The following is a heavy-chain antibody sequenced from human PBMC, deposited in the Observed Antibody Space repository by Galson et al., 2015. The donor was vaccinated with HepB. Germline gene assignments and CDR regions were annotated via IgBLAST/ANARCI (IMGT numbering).Heavy chain of an antibody. J-gene: IGHJ4*02. Sequence: PLSLTCTVSGGSISSGGYYWSWIRQLPGKGLEWIGYIYYSGSTYYNPSLKSRVTISVDTSKNQFSLKLSSVTAADTAVYYCAIILRPPGSWSYYNGAYYFDYWGQGTLVTVSS. CDR3: AIILRPPGSWSYYNGAYYFDY. CDR2: IYYSGST. V-gene: IGHV4-31*03. D-gene: IGHD3-10*01. CDR1: GGSISSGGYY.